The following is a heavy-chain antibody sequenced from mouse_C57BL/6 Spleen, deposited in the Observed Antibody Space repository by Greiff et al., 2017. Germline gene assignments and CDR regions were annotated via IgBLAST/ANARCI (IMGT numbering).Heavy chain of an antibody. J-gene: IGHJ4*01. CDR1: GFSLTSYG. CDR3: ARGPGNYHYAMDY. D-gene: IGHD2-1*01. CDR2: IWSGGST. Sequence: QVQLKESGPGLVQPSQSLSITCTVSGFSLTSYGVHWVRQSPGKGLEWLGVIWSGGSTDYNAAFISRLSISKDNSKSQVFFKMNSLQADDTAIYYCARGPGNYHYAMDYWGQGTSVTVSS. V-gene: IGHV2-2*01.